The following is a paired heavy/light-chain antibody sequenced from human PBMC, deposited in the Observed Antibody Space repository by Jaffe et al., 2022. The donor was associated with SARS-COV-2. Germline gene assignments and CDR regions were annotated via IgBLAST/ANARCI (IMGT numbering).Light chain of an antibody. CDR2: AAS. V-gene: IGKV1-12*02. CDR3: QQANSFPST. CDR1: QGISSW. J-gene: IGKJ5*01. Sequence: DIQMTQSPSSVSASVGDRVTITCRASQGISSWLAWYQQKPGKAPKLLIYAASSLQSGVPSRFSGSGSGTDFTLTISSLQPEDFATYYCQQANSFPSTFGQGTRLEIK.
Heavy chain of an antibody. CDR2: ISSNGGST. CDR1: GFTFSSYA. J-gene: IGHJ3*02. Sequence: EVQLVESGGGLVQPGGSLRLSCAASGFTFSSYAMHWVRQAPGKGLEYVSAISSNGGSTYYANSVKGRFTISRDNSKNTLYLQMGSLRAEDMAVYYCARGTHCSGGSCYLDTAMFGEAFDIWGQGTMVTVSS. V-gene: IGHV3-64*01. D-gene: IGHD2-15*01. CDR3: ARGTHCSGGSCYLDTAMFGEAFDI.